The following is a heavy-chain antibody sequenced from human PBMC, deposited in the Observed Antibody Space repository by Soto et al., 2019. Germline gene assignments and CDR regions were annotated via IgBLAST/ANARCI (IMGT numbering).Heavy chain of an antibody. CDR1: GFTFSSYG. Sequence: PGGSLRLSCAASGFTFSSYGMHWVRQAPGKGLGWVAVISYDGSNKSYADSVKGRFTISRDNSKNTLYLQMNSLRAEDTAVYYCAISTPMDSDYYYSGMDVWGQGTKVTVSS. D-gene: IGHD5-18*01. J-gene: IGHJ6*02. CDR2: ISYDGSNK. CDR3: AISTPMDSDYYYSGMDV. V-gene: IGHV3-30*03.